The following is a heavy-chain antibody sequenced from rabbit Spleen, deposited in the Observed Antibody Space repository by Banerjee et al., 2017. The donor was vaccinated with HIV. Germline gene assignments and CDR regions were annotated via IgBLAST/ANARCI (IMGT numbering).Heavy chain of an antibody. Sequence: QEQLEESGGGLVKPEGSLTLTCKASGFDFSTYGVSWVRQAPGKGLEWIAYIDPVFGATYYATWVNGRFSISRENTRNTVSLQLNSLTAADTATYFCARDPAYASGGGASIPYLWGPGTLVTVS. CDR3: ARDPAYASGGGASIPYL. CDR1: GFDFSTYG. D-gene: IGHD1-1*01. CDR2: IDPVFGAT. J-gene: IGHJ6*01. V-gene: IGHV1S47*01.